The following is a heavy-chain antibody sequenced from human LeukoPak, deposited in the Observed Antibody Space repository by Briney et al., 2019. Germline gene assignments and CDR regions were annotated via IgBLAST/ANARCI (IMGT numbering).Heavy chain of an antibody. D-gene: IGHD1-26*01. J-gene: IGHJ3*01. Sequence: GGSLRLSCVASGFTFDDYAMHWVRQAPGKGLEWVSGINWNSGSMVYADSVKGRITISRNNAKNSLYLQMNSLRAEDTALYHCVKAVGATKNDAFDVWGPGTMVTVSS. CDR1: GFTFDDYA. CDR2: INWNSGSM. V-gene: IGHV3-9*01. CDR3: VKAVGATKNDAFDV.